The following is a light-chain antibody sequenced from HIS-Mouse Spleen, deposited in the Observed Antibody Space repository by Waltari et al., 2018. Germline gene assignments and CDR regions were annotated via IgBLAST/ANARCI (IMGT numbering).Light chain of an antibody. J-gene: IGLJ1*01. Sequence: QSALTQPASVSGSPGQSITISCTGTSSDVGGYNYVSWYQHPPGKAPKLLIYEVSNRPSGVSNRFSGSKSGNTASLTISGLQAEDEADYYCSSYTSSSTFFGTGTRVTVL. CDR2: EVS. V-gene: IGLV2-14*01. CDR1: SSDVGGYNY. CDR3: SSYTSSSTF.